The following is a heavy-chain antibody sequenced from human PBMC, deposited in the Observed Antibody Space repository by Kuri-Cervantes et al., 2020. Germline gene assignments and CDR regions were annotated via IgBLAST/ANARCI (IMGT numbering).Heavy chain of an antibody. Sequence: ESLKISCAVSGYSISSYSIWCWVRQPPGEGLEWIGEIYHSGSTNYNPSLKSRVTISVDKSKNQFSLKLSSVTAADTAVYYCARDGGYCSSTSCYLAEDYYYYMDVWGKGTTVTVSS. J-gene: IGHJ6*03. V-gene: IGHV4/OR15-8*01. CDR3: ARDGGYCSSTSCYLAEDYYYYMDV. CDR2: IYHSGST. CDR1: GYSISSYSI. D-gene: IGHD2-2*01.